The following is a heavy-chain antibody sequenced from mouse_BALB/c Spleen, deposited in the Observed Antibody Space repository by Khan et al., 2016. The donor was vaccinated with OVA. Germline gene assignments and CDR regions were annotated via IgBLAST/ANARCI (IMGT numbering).Heavy chain of an antibody. Sequence: QVQLKESGPGLVAPSQSLSITCTVSGFSLTSYGVHWVRQPPGKGLEWLGVIWAGGSTNYHSALMSRLSIRQDNSKSQVFFKMNRLQHDDTAMYYCARVADGYYYTVAYWGQGTAVTVSS. CDR1: GFSLTSYG. CDR3: ARVADGYYYTVAY. D-gene: IGHD2-3*01. CDR2: IWAGGST. V-gene: IGHV2-9*02. J-gene: IGHJ4*01.